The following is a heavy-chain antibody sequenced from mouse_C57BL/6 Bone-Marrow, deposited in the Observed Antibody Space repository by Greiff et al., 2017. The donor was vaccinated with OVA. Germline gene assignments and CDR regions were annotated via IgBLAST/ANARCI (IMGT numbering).Heavy chain of an antibody. CDR1: GYTFTSYW. CDR2: IDPSDSYT. D-gene: IGHD3-2*02. V-gene: IGHV1-50*01. CDR3: ARDSSGYIYYAMDY. J-gene: IGHJ4*01. Sequence: VQLQQPGAELVKPGASVKLSCKASGYTFTSYWMQWVKQRPGQGLEWIGEIDPSDSYTNYNQKFKGKAKLTVDTSSSTAYMQLSSLTSEDSAVYYCARDSSGYIYYAMDYWGQGTSVTVSS.